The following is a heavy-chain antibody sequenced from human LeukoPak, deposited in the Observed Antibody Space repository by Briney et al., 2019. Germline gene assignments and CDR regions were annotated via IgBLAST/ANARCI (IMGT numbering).Heavy chain of an antibody. V-gene: IGHV3-21*01. CDR2: ISSSSSYI. D-gene: IGHD2-2*01. Sequence: GGSLRLSCAASGFTFGSYSMNWVRQAPGKGLEWVSSISSSSSYIYYADSVKGRFTISRDNAKNSLYLQMNSLRAEDTAVYYCARGYCSSTSCPPQIWGQGTMVTVSS. CDR1: GFTFGSYS. J-gene: IGHJ3*02. CDR3: ARGYCSSTSCPPQI.